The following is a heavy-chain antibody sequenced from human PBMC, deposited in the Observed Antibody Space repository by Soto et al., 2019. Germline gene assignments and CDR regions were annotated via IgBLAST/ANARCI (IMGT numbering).Heavy chain of an antibody. CDR3: ATSSKPRRVLYYYYGMDV. J-gene: IGHJ6*02. CDR2: VIPIFGTA. CDR1: GGTFSSYA. Sequence: QVQLVQSGAEVKKPGSSVKVSCKASGGTFSSYAISWVRQAPGQGLEWMGGVIPIFGTANYAQKFQGRVTITADESTSTAYIELSSLRSEDTAVYYCATSSKPRRVLYYYYGMDVWGQGTTVTVSS. D-gene: IGHD1-1*01. V-gene: IGHV1-69*01.